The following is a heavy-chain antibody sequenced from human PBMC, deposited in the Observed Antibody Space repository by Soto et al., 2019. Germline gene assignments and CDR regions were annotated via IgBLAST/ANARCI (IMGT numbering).Heavy chain of an antibody. CDR1: GGTFSSYT. CDR2: IIPILGIA. Sequence: SVKVSCKASGGTFSSYTISWVRQAPGQGLEWMGRIIPILGIANYAQKFQGRVTITADKSTSTAYMELSSLRSEDTAVYYCARAPLRDYDSSGYYPGYYYGMDVWGQGTTVTVSS. D-gene: IGHD3-22*01. CDR3: ARAPLRDYDSSGYYPGYYYGMDV. J-gene: IGHJ6*02. V-gene: IGHV1-69*02.